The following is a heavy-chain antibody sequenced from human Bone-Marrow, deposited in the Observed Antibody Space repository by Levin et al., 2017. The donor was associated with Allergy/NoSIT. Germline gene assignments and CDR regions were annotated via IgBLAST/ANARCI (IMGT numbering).Heavy chain of an antibody. CDR1: GFTFSNAW. J-gene: IGHJ4*02. CDR3: TTAVDYYDSSGQNY. CDR2: IKSKTDGGTT. Sequence: GESLKISCAASGFTFSNAWMNWVRQAPGKGLEWVGRIKSKTDGGTTDYAAPVKGRFTISRDDSKNTLDLQMNSLKTEDTAVYYCTTAVDYYDSSGQNYWGQGTLVTVSS. D-gene: IGHD3-22*01. V-gene: IGHV3-15*07.